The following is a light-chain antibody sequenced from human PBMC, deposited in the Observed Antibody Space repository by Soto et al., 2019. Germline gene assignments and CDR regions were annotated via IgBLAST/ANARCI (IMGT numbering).Light chain of an antibody. CDR3: QQYNSYSCT. Sequence: DIQMTQSPSSLSASVGDRVTITCQASQDISNYLNWYQQKPGKAPKLLIYNASNLETGVPSRFSGSGSGTEFTLTISSLQPDDFATYYCQQYNSYSCTFGQGTKVDIK. CDR1: QDISNY. V-gene: IGKV1-33*01. J-gene: IGKJ1*01. CDR2: NAS.